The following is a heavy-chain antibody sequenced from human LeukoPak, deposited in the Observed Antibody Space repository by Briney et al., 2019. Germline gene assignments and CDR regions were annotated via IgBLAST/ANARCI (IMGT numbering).Heavy chain of an antibody. J-gene: IGHJ5*02. CDR1: GFTFSSYG. Sequence: GGSLRLSCAASGFTFSSYGMSWVRQAPGKGLEWVAFIRYDGSNKYYADSVKGRFTISRDNSKNTLYLQMNSLRAEDTAVYYCARDITIFGVVIGLDPWGQGTLVTVSS. CDR3: ARDITIFGVVIGLDP. V-gene: IGHV3-30*02. CDR2: IRYDGSNK. D-gene: IGHD3-3*01.